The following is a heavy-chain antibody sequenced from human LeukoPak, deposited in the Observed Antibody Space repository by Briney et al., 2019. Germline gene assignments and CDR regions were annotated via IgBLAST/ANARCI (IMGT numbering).Heavy chain of an antibody. CDR2: ISSSSNYI. D-gene: IGHD4-17*01. CDR1: GFTFSTYT. V-gene: IGHV3-21*01. CDR3: ARGGSQTVTTSLGAFDI. Sequence: GGSLRLSCAASGFTFSTYTMNWVRQAPGKGLEWVSSISSSSNYIYYADSVKGRFTIPRDNAKNSLYLQMNSLRAEDTAVYSCARGGSQTVTTSLGAFDIWGQGTLVTVSS. J-gene: IGHJ3*02.